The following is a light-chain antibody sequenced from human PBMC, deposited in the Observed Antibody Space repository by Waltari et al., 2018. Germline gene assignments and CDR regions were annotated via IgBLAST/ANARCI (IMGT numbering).Light chain of an antibody. CDR1: SSNIGSNT. V-gene: IGLV1-44*01. Sequence: QSVLTQPPSASGTPGQRVTISCSGSSSNIGSNTVNWYQQFPGTAPKLLIYRSDQRPSGVPDRFSGSKSGTSASLAIRGLQSEDEADYYCAAWDDSPNGWVFGGGTKVTVL. CDR3: AAWDDSPNGWV. CDR2: RSD. J-gene: IGLJ3*02.